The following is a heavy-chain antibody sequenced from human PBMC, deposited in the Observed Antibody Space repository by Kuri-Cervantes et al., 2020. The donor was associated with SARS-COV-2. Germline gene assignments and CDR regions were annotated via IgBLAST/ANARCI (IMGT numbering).Heavy chain of an antibody. Sequence: GESLKISCSASTFTFSNSWMSWVRQAPGKGLEWVAVISYDGSNKYYADSVKGRFTISRDNSKNTLYLQMNSLRAEDTAVYYCARDQHPYDFWSGYYNYYYYGMDVWGQGTTVTVSS. D-gene: IGHD3-3*01. CDR3: ARDQHPYDFWSGYYNYYYYGMDV. CDR1: TFTFSNSW. V-gene: IGHV3-30-3*01. J-gene: IGHJ6*02. CDR2: ISYDGSNK.